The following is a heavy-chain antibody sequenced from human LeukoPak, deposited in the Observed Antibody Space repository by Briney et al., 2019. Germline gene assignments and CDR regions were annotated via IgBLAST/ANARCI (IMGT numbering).Heavy chain of an antibody. CDR3: ARSMIRGVVYFDY. D-gene: IGHD3-10*01. V-gene: IGHV3-21*01. CDR1: GFTFSSYT. CDR2: ISSSSSYI. Sequence: GGSLRLSCAASGFTFSSYTMNWVRQAPGKGLEWVSSISSSSSYINYADSVKGRFTISRDNAKNSLYLQMNSLRAEDTAVYYCARSMIRGVVYFDYWGQGTLVTVSS. J-gene: IGHJ4*02.